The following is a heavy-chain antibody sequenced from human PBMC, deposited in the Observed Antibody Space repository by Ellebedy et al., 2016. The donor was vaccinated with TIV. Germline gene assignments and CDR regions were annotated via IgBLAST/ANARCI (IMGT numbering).Heavy chain of an antibody. V-gene: IGHV3-21*01. J-gene: IGHJ6*02. CDR1: GFTFSNYS. CDR2: ISSSSGYI. D-gene: IGHD3-9*01. CDR3: ARDTSRNYDILTGYYTPYYYGMDV. Sequence: GESLKISXAASGFTFSNYSMNWVRQAPGKGLEWVSSISSSSGYIYYADSVKGRFIISRDNAKNSLYLQMNSLRAEDTAGYYCARDTSRNYDILTGYYTPYYYGMDVWGQGTTVTVSS.